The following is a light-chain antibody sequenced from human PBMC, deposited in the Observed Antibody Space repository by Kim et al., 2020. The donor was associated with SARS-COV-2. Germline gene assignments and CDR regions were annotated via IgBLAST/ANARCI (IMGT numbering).Light chain of an antibody. Sequence: QSVLTQPPSVSGAPGQRVTISCTGSSSNIGAGYDVHWYRHLPGTAPKMLIYGNTNRPSGVPDRVSASKSGTSASLAIIGLQAEDEADYYCQSYDSSLSGWVFGGGTQLTVL. CDR3: QSYDSSLSGWV. CDR1: SSNIGAGYD. CDR2: GNT. J-gene: IGLJ3*02. V-gene: IGLV1-40*01.